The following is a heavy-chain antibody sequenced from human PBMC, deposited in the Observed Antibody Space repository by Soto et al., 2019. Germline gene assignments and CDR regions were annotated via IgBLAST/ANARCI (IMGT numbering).Heavy chain of an antibody. CDR1: GFTFSSHG. Sequence: QVQLVESGGGVVQPGKSLRLSCAASGFTFSSHGMHWVRQAPGKGLEWVAVIWYDGSNYYYADSVKGRFTISRDNSNNTLYLQMNSLRAEDTAVYYCARDYYGAGTYGLWYFDFWGRGTLVTVSS. V-gene: IGHV3-33*01. CDR2: IWYDGSNY. CDR3: ARDYYGAGTYGLWYFDF. J-gene: IGHJ2*01. D-gene: IGHD3-10*01.